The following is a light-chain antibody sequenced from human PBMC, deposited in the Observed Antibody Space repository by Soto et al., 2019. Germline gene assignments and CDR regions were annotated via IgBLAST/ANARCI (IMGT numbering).Light chain of an antibody. V-gene: IGKV1-39*01. CDR3: QQSYSPPRT. CDR2: AAT. CDR1: QSIASN. Sequence: DIQMTQSPSSLWASVGDRVTITCRASQSIASNLNWYQQKPGEAPKLLIYAATSLRRGVPSRFSGSGSGTYFALTISSLQPEDFAAYYCQQSYSPPRTFGQGTKLEIK. J-gene: IGKJ2*01.